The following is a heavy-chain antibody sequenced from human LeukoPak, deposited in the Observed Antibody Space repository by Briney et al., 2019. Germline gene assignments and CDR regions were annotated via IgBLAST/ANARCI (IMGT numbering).Heavy chain of an antibody. Sequence: SETLALTCAGYGGSFSGYYWSWIRQPPGKGLEWIGEINHSGSTNYNPSLERRVTISVDTSKNQFSLKLMYVTGADKAVYYCARSRSVLRYFDWLPRAYYFDYWGQGTLVTVSS. J-gene: IGHJ4*02. CDR3: ARSRSVLRYFDWLPRAYYFDY. V-gene: IGHV4-34*01. D-gene: IGHD3-9*01. CDR2: INHSGST. CDR1: GGSFSGYY.